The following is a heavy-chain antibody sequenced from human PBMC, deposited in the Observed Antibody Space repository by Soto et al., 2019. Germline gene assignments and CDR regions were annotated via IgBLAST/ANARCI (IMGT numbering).Heavy chain of an antibody. Sequence: SETLSLTCTVPGGSISSYYWSWIRQPAGKGLEWIGRIYTSGSTNYNPSLKSRVTMSVDTSKNQFSLKLSSVTAADTAVYYCARDLETNNPFDYWGQGTLVTVSS. CDR3: ARDLETNNPFDY. CDR2: IYTSGST. J-gene: IGHJ4*02. V-gene: IGHV4-4*07. CDR1: GGSISSYY.